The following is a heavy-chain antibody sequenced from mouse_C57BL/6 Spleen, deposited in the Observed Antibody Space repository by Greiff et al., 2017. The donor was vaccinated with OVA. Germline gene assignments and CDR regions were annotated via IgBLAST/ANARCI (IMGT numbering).Heavy chain of an antibody. J-gene: IGHJ2*01. CDR2: IYPGDGDT. CDR3: ARGDGYDVGFDY. D-gene: IGHD2-2*01. V-gene: IGHV1-82*01. Sequence: QVQLQQSGPELVKPGASVKISCKASGYAFSSSWMNWVKQRPGKGLEWIGRIYPGDGDTNYNGKFKGKATLTADKSSSTAYMQLSSLTSEDSAVYFCARGDGYDVGFDYWGQGTTLTVSS. CDR1: GYAFSSSW.